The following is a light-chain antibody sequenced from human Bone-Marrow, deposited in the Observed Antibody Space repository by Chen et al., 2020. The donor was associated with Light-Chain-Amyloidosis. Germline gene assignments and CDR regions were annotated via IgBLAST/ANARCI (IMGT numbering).Light chain of an antibody. CDR3: QSADSSGTYAVI. CDR1: DLPTKY. CDR2: RDT. J-gene: IGLJ2*01. Sequence: SYELTQPPSVSVSPGQTARITCSGDDLPTKYAYWYQQKPGQAPVLVIHRDTERPSGFSERFSGSSSGTTAALTISGVQAEDEADYHCQSADSSGTYAVIFGGGTKPTVL. V-gene: IGLV3-25*03.